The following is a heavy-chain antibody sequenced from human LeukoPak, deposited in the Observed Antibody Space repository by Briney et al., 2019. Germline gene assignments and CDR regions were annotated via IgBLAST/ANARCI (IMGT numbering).Heavy chain of an antibody. V-gene: IGHV4-59*01. Sequence: EPSETLSLTCTVSGGSINSYYWSWLRQPPGKGLQWIGCIHYSGSTNYNPSLKSRVTISVDTSKNQFSLKLSSVTAADTAVYHCARTTMVRGTYYMDVWGKGTTVTISS. D-gene: IGHD3-10*01. CDR3: ARTTMVRGTYYMDV. CDR2: IHYSGST. CDR1: GGSINSYY. J-gene: IGHJ6*03.